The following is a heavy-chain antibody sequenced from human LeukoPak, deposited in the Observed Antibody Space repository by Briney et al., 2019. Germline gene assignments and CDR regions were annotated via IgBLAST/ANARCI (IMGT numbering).Heavy chain of an antibody. V-gene: IGHV4-34*01. CDR3: ARGWSAAGPYYYYYYGMGV. CDR2: INHSGST. D-gene: IGHD6-13*01. Sequence: PSETLSLTCAVYGGSFSGYYWSWIRQPPGKGLEWIGEINHSGSTNYNPSLKSRVTISVDTSKNQFSLKLSSVTAADTAVYYCARGWSAAGPYYYYYYGMGVWGQGTTVTVSS. CDR1: GGSFSGYY. J-gene: IGHJ6*02.